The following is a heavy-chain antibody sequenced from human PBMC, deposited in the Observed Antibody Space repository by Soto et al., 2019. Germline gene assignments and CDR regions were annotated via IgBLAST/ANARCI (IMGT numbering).Heavy chain of an antibody. CDR2: IMPILGIA. CDR3: AIDYCSTTSRHMDF. Sequence: QVQLVQSGAEVKKPGSSVKVSCKASGGTFSSYTISWVRQAPGQGLEWMGRIMPILGIANYAQNFQGSVTIXSXKXPTKHYLEHFSLSSHDVTVYYCAIDYCSTTSRHMDFLGQRPLVTV. D-gene: IGHD2-2*02. V-gene: IGHV1-69*08. J-gene: IGHJ4*02. CDR1: GGTFSSYT.